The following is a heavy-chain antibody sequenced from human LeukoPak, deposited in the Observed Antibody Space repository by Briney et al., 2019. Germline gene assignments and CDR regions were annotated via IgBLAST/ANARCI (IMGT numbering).Heavy chain of an antibody. CDR2: IIPIFGTA. CDR3: ARSIRQRLVPYYYYYYMDV. J-gene: IGHJ6*03. D-gene: IGHD6-13*01. V-gene: IGHV1-69*13. Sequence: GASVKVSCKASGGTFSSYAISWVRQAPGQGLEWMGGIIPIFGTANYAQKFQGRVTITADESTSTAYMELSSLRSEDTAVYYCARSIRQRLVPYYYYYYMDVWGKGTTVTISS. CDR1: GGTFSSYA.